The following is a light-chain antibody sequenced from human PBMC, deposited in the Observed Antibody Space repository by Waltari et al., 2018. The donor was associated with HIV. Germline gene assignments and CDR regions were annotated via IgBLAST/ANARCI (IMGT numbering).Light chain of an antibody. V-gene: IGLV2-14*01. CDR2: EVS. CDR1: NSDISGYNY. J-gene: IGLJ2*01. Sequence: QSALTQPASVSGSPGQSITISCTGTNSDISGYNYVSWYQQHPGKAPKLMIYEVSNRPSGVSNRFSGSKSGNTASLTISGLQAEDEADYYCSSYTSSNTPVVFGGGTKLT. CDR3: SSYTSSNTPVV.